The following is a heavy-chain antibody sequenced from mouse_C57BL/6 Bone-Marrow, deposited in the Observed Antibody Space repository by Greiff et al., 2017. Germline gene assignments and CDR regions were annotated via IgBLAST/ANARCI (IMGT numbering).Heavy chain of an antibody. CDR3: ARGKFYYGNYEVAMDY. D-gene: IGHD2-1*01. Sequence: DVKLQESGPGLVKPSQSLSLTCSVTGYSITSGYYWNWIRQFPGNKLEWMGYISYDGSNNYNPSLKNRISITRDTSKNQFFLKLNSVTTEDTATYYCARGKFYYGNYEVAMDYWGQGTSVTVSS. V-gene: IGHV3-6*01. CDR2: ISYDGSN. CDR1: GYSITSGYY. J-gene: IGHJ4*01.